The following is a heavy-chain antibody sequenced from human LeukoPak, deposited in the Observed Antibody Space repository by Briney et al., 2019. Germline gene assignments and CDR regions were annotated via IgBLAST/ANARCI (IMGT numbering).Heavy chain of an antibody. CDR3: ARIGGSWPAFDP. J-gene: IGHJ5*02. D-gene: IGHD6-13*01. V-gene: IGHV2-70*11. CDR2: IDWDDDE. CDR1: GFSLSTSGMC. Sequence: GSGPTLVKPTQTLTLTCTFSGFSLSTSGMCVSWIRQPPGKALEWLARIDWDDDEYYSTSLKTRLTISKDTSKNQVVLTMTNMDPVDTATYYCARIGGSWPAFDPWGQGTLVTVSS.